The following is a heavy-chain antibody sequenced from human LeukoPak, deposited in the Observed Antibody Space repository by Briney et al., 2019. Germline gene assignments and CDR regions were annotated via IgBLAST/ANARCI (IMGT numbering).Heavy chain of an antibody. CDR2: ISYDGSNK. D-gene: IGHD1-26*01. CDR3: AKASGAFDY. V-gene: IGHV3-30*18. Sequence: GGSLRLSCAASGFTFSSYGMHWVRQAPGKGLEWVAVISYDGSNKYYADSVKGRFTISRDNSKNTLYLQMNSLRAEDTAVYYCAKASGAFDYWGQGTLVTVSS. J-gene: IGHJ4*02. CDR1: GFTFSSYG.